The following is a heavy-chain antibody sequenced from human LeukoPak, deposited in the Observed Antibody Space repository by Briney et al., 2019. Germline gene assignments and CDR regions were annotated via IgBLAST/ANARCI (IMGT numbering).Heavy chain of an antibody. J-gene: IGHJ4*02. CDR2: ISAYNGNT. CDR1: GYTFTSYG. CDR3: ARHVPKTYYYDSSGFFFDY. Sequence: ASVRVSCKASGYTFTSYGISWVRQAPGQGLEWMGWISAYNGNTNYAQKLQGRVTMTTDTSTSTAYMELRSLRSDDTAVYYCARHVPKTYYYDSSGFFFDYWGQGTLVTVSS. D-gene: IGHD3-22*01. V-gene: IGHV1-18*01.